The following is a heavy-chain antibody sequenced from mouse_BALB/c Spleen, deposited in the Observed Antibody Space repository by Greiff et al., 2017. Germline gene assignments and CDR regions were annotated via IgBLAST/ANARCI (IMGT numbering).Heavy chain of an antibody. J-gene: IGHJ2*01. CDR2: ISSGSSTI. V-gene: IGHV5-17*02. D-gene: IGHD4-1*01. CDR3: ARSELGRGNFDY. CDR1: GFTFSSFG. Sequence: EVKLQESGGGLVQPGGSRKLSCAASGFTFSSFGMHWVRQAPEKGLEWVAYISSGSSTIYYADTVKGRFTISRDNPKNTLFLQMTSLRSEDTAMYYCARSELGRGNFDYWGQGTTLTVSS.